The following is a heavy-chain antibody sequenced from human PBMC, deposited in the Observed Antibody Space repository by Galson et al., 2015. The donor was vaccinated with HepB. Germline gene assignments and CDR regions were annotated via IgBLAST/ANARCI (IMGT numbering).Heavy chain of an antibody. D-gene: IGHD2/OR15-2a*01. Sequence: SLRLSCAASGFTFSDYWMTWVRQAPGKGLEWVAKIKQDGSEKHYVDSVKGRFTISRDNAKNSLYLQMNGLRAEDTAVYYCAKDFGHYFWGQGALITVSP. V-gene: IGHV3-7*01. CDR1: GFTFSDYW. CDR3: AKDFGHYF. J-gene: IGHJ4*02. CDR2: IKQDGSEK.